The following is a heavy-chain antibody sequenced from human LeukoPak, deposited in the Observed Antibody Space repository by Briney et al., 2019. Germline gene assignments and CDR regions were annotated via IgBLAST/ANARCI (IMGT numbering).Heavy chain of an antibody. V-gene: IGHV1-8*03. Sequence: GASVKVSCKASGYTFTGYYMHWVRQAPGQGLEWMGWINPNSGNTGYAQKFQGRVTITRNTSISTAYMELSSLRSEDTAVYYCARGGIQLWFRYYYMDVWGKGTTVTVSS. J-gene: IGHJ6*03. CDR3: ARGGIQLWFRYYYMDV. D-gene: IGHD5-18*01. CDR1: GYTFTGYY. CDR2: INPNSGNT.